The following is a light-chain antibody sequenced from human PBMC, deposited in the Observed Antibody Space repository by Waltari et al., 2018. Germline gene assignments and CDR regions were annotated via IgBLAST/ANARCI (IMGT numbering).Light chain of an antibody. V-gene: IGKV3-15*01. J-gene: IGKJ5*01. CDR1: QSISDN. CDR2: GAS. CDR3: QQYNRWPPIT. Sequence: VMTQSPATLSVSPGERATLSCRASQSISDNLAWYQQKRGQAPRLLIYGASTRATGIPGRFTGSGSGTDFTLTISSLQSEDSAVYYCQQYNRWPPITFGQGTRLEI.